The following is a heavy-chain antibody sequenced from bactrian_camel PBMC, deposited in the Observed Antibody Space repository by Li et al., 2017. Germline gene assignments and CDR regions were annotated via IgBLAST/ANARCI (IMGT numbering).Heavy chain of an antibody. D-gene: IGHD4*01. CDR1: PDSVNDIC. CDR3: AADRGDVVAGRRLCFRYNY. V-gene: IGHV3S60*01. J-gene: IGHJ4*01. Sequence: HVQLVESGGDSAQTGGSLRLSCVVSPDSVNDICLAWFRQVPGKEREGISVLAIDGTISYADAVEGRFTISKDSAENTLYLQMNDLQPDDTAMYYCAADRGDVVAGRRLCFRYNYYGQGTQVTVS. CDR2: LAIDGTI.